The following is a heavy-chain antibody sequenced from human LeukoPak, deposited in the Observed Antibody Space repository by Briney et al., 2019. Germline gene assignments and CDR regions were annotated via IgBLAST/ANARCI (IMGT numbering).Heavy chain of an antibody. Sequence: GGSLRLSCAASGFTFSSYSMNWVRQAPGKGLEWVSSISSSSSYIYYADSVKGRFTISRDNAKNSLYLQMNSLRAEDTAVYYCARSRVTGTTKQGSDYWGQGTLVTVSS. D-gene: IGHD1-7*01. J-gene: IGHJ4*02. V-gene: IGHV3-21*01. CDR3: ARSRVTGTTKQGSDY. CDR1: GFTFSSYS. CDR2: ISSSSSYI.